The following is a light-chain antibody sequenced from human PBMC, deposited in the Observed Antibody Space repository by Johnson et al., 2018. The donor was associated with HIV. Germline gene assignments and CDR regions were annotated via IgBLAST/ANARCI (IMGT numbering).Light chain of an antibody. CDR3: GTWDSSLSAEV. V-gene: IGLV1-51*02. CDR1: SSNIGNNY. CDR2: ENN. J-gene: IGLJ1*01. Sequence: QSVLTQPPSVSAAPGQKVTISCSGSSSNIGNNYVSWYQQLPGTAPKLLIYENNKRPSGIPDRFSGSKSGTSATLGITGLQTEGEADYYCGTWDSSLSAEVFGTGTKVTVL.